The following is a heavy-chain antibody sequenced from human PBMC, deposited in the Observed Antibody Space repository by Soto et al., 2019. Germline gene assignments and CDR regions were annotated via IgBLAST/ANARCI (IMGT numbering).Heavy chain of an antibody. V-gene: IGHV3-49*04. J-gene: IGHJ5*02. Sequence: GGSLRLSCTASGFTFGDYAMSWVRQAPGKGLEWVGFIRSKAYGGTTEYAASVKGRFTISRDDSKSIAYLQMNSLKTEDTAVYYCTRDSYLSSGYDYHWGQGTLVTVSS. CDR3: TRDSYLSSGYDYH. CDR1: GFTFGDYA. D-gene: IGHD3-22*01. CDR2: IRSKAYGGTT.